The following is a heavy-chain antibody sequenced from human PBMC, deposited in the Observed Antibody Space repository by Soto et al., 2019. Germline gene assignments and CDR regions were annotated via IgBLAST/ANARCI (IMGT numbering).Heavy chain of an antibody. Sequence: QVQLVESGGGVVQPGRSLRLSCAASGFTFSSYAMHWVRQAPGKGLEWVAVISYDGTNKYYSDSVKGRFTISRDNSKNTLYRQMNSLRAEDTAVYYCARDKGDYVWGSYRHPGWFDPWGQGTLVTVSS. D-gene: IGHD3-16*02. CDR3: ARDKGDYVWGSYRHPGWFDP. J-gene: IGHJ5*02. CDR2: ISYDGTNK. CDR1: GFTFSSYA. V-gene: IGHV3-30-3*01.